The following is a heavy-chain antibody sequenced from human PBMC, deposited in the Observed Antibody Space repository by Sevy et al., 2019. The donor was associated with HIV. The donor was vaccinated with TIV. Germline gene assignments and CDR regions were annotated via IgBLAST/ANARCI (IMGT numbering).Heavy chain of an antibody. CDR2: ISGSGGST. D-gene: IGHD3-22*01. CDR3: AKDSGITMIVVVDNWFDP. CDR1: GFTFSSYA. J-gene: IGHJ5*02. V-gene: IGHV3-23*01. Sequence: GGSLRLSCAASGFTFSSYAMSWVRQAPGKGLEWVSAISGSGGSTYYADSVKGRFTISRDNSKNTLNLQMNSQRAEDTAVYYCAKDSGITMIVVVDNWFDPWGQGTLVTVSS.